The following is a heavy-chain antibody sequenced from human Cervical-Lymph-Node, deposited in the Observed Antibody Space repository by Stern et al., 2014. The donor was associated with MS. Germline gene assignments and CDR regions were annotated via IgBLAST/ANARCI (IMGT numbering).Heavy chain of an antibody. V-gene: IGHV4-59*01. CDR2: MFYTGST. CDR1: GGSISSYY. J-gene: IGHJ2*01. D-gene: IGHD4-23*01. Sequence: QVQLQESGPGLVKPSETLSLTCTVSGGSISSYYWSWVRQPPGKGLEWIGYMFYTGSTNYNPSLKSRVTISVETSKNQFTLKLTSVTAADTAVYYCAGVYGNFGYWYFDPWGRGTLVTVSS. CDR3: AGVYGNFGYWYFDP.